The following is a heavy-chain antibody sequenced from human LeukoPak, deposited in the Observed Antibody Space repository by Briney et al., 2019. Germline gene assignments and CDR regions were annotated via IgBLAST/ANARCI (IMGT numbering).Heavy chain of an antibody. D-gene: IGHD7-27*01. Sequence: GGSLRLSCAASGFTFSSYSMNWVRQAPGKGLEWVSSISSSSSYIYYADSVKSRFTISRDNAKNSLYLQMNSLRAEDTAVYYCARELGILHFDLWGRGTLVTVSS. J-gene: IGHJ2*01. V-gene: IGHV3-21*01. CDR1: GFTFSSYS. CDR2: ISSSSSYI. CDR3: ARELGILHFDL.